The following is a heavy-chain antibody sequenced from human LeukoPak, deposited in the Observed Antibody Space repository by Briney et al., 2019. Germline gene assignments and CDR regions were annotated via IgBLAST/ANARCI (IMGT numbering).Heavy chain of an antibody. J-gene: IGHJ1*01. CDR3: ASFNCGGDCYSGDFQH. D-gene: IGHD2-21*02. CDR2: IIPIFGTA. Sequence: SVKVSCKASGGTFSSYAISWVRQAPGQGLEWMGGIIPIFGTANYAQKFQGRVTITADESTSTAYMELSSLRSEDTAVYYCASFNCGGDCYSGDFQHWGRGTRVTVSS. CDR1: GGTFSSYA. V-gene: IGHV1-69*01.